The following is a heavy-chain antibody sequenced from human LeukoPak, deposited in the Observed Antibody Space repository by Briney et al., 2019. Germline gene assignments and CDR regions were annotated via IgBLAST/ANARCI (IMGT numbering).Heavy chain of an antibody. CDR1: GYTFTSFG. CDR2: ISAYNGHT. D-gene: IGHD1-26*01. J-gene: IGHJ4*02. Sequence: ASVKVSCKASGYTFTSFGISWVRQAPGQGLEWVGWISAYNGHTDSAQKLQGRVTMTTDTSTSTASMELTSLTSDDTAVYYCARDQVVGATAGPFDYWGQGTLVTVSS. V-gene: IGHV1-18*01. CDR3: ARDQVVGATAGPFDY.